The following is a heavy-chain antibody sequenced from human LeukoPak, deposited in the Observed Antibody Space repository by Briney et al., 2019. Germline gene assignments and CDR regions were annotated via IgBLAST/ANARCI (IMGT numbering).Heavy chain of an antibody. CDR1: GGSISSGDCY. CDR2: IYYSGSS. J-gene: IGHJ4*02. D-gene: IGHD6-13*01. CDR3: ARGLGSSWYGD. V-gene: IGHV4-30-4*01. Sequence: PSETLSLTCTVSGGSISSGDCYWTWIRQPPGKGLEWIGYIYYSGSSYYNPSLKSRLIISVDTSKNQFSLKLSSVTAADTAVYYCARGLGSSWYGDWGQGTLVTVSS.